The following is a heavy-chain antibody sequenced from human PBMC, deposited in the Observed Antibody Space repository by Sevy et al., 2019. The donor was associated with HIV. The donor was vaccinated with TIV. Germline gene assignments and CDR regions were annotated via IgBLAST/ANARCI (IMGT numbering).Heavy chain of an antibody. CDR3: ATTKDYYESSGSPFDY. Sequence: ASVKVSCKVSGKTLTQLSMHWVRQAPGKGLEWMGSYDPEDDKRIYAQKFQGRVTMTDDTSTDTAYMELRILRSEDTAVYYCATTKDYYESSGSPFDYWGQGTLVTVSS. J-gene: IGHJ4*02. CDR1: GKTLTQLS. D-gene: IGHD3-22*01. CDR2: YDPEDDKR. V-gene: IGHV1-24*01.